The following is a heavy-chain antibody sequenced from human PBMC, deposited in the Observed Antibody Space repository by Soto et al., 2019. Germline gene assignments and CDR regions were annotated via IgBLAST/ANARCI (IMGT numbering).Heavy chain of an antibody. Sequence: SVKVSCKASGGTFSSYAISWVRQAPGQGLEWMGGIIPIFGTANYAQKFQGRVTITADESTSTAYMELSSLRSEDTAVYYCALSGSYHNWFDPWGQGTLVTVSS. CDR1: GGTFSSYA. CDR3: ALSGSYHNWFDP. J-gene: IGHJ5*02. D-gene: IGHD3-10*01. CDR2: IIPIFGTA. V-gene: IGHV1-69*13.